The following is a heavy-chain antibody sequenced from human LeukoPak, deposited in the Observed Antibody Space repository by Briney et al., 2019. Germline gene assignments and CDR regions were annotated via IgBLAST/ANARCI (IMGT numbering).Heavy chain of an antibody. J-gene: IGHJ5*01. CDR2: IFYSGDT. Sequence: PSETLSLTCTVSGASITSYYWSWIRQPPGKGLEWIGNIFYSGDTTYNPSLKSRVSISLDTSKNQFSLRLNSVTAADTAVYYCARKMSTNSCYDSWGQGTQIAVSS. CDR1: GASITSYY. D-gene: IGHD4-11*01. V-gene: IGHV4-59*08. CDR3: ARKMSTNSCYDS.